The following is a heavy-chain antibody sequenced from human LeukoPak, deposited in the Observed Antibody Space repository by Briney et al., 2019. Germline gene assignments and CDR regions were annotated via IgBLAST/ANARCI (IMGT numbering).Heavy chain of an antibody. V-gene: IGHV3-9*01. D-gene: IGHD1-26*01. CDR3: AVVSGSYQGAFDI. CDR2: ISWNSGSI. J-gene: IGHJ3*02. CDR1: GFTFDGYA. Sequence: GGSLRLSCAASGFTFDGYAMHWVRQAPGKGLEWVSGISWNSGSIGYADSVKGRFTISRDNAKNSLYLQMNSLRAEDTALYYCAVVSGSYQGAFDIWGQGTMVTVSS.